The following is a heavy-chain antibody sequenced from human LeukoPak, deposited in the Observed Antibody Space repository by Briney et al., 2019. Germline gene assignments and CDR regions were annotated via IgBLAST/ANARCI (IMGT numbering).Heavy chain of an antibody. Sequence: GSLRLSCAASGFTVSSNYMSWVRQAPGKGLEWVSVIYSGGSTYYADSVKGRFTISRDNSKNTLYLQMNSLRAEDTAVYYCAKVGDSSSWYRGYFQHWGQGTLVTVSS. J-gene: IGHJ1*01. V-gene: IGHV3-53*05. D-gene: IGHD6-13*01. CDR2: IYSGGST. CDR1: GFTVSSNY. CDR3: AKVGDSSSWYRGYFQH.